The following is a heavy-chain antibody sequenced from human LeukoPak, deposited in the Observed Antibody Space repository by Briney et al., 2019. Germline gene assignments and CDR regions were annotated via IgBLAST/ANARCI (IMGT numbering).Heavy chain of an antibody. V-gene: IGHV4-59*12. D-gene: IGHD3-9*01. CDR3: AREPDDILTGYPLYYFDY. CDR1: GGSISSYY. CDR2: VYYSGST. Sequence: SETLSLTCTASGGSISSYYWSWIRQPPGKGLEWIGYVYYSGSTNYNPSLKSRVTISVDTSKNQFSLKLSSVTAADTAVYYCAREPDDILTGYPLYYFDYWGQGTLVTVSS. J-gene: IGHJ4*02.